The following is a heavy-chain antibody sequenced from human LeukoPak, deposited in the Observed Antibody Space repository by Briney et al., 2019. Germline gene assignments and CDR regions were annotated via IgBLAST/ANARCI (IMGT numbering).Heavy chain of an antibody. Sequence: SETLSLTCAVYGGSSSGYYWSWIRQPPGKGLEWIGEINHSGSTNYNPSLKSRVTISVDTSKNQFSLRLSSVTAADTAVYYCARYYDSSGYWFDPWGQETLVTVSS. D-gene: IGHD3-22*01. V-gene: IGHV4-34*01. CDR1: GGSSSGYY. CDR2: INHSGST. CDR3: ARYYDSSGYWFDP. J-gene: IGHJ5*02.